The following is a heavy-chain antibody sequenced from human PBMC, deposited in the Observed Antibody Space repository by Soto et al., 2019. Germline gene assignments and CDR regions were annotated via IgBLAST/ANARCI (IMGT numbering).Heavy chain of an antibody. J-gene: IGHJ6*02. V-gene: IGHV1-2*02. CDR3: AREEIAVAGSGYYYYYGMDV. Sequence: ASVKVSCKASGYTFTRYYMHWVRQAPGQGLEWMGWINPNSGGTNYAQKFQGRVTMTRDTSISTAYMELSRLRSDDTAVYYCAREEIAVAGSGYYYYYGMDVWGQGTTVTVSS. D-gene: IGHD6-19*01. CDR2: INPNSGGT. CDR1: GYTFTRYY.